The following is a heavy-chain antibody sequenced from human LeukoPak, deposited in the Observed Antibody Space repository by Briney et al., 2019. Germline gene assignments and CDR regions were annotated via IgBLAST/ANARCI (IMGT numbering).Heavy chain of an antibody. CDR2: IKQDGTEK. CDR1: GFIFSGFW. D-gene: IGHD3-16*01. J-gene: IGHJ4*02. CDR3: VRGKGDDY. Sequence: GGSLRLSCAASGFIFSGFWMTWVRQAPGKGLEWVANIKQDGTEKYYVDSVKGRFTISRGNAKNSLYLQMNSLRVEDTAVYYCVRGKGDDYWGQGTLVTVSS. V-gene: IGHV3-7*03.